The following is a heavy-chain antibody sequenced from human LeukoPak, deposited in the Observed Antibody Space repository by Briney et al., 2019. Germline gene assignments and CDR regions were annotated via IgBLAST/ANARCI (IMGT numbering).Heavy chain of an antibody. J-gene: IGHJ4*02. D-gene: IGHD3-22*01. Sequence: SETLSLTCTVSGGSISGYYWSWIRQPPGKGLEWIGEINHSGSTNYNPSLKSRVTISVDTSKNQFSLKLSSVTAADTAVYYCAVTAYYYDSSGWRYWGQGTLVTVSS. CDR1: GGSISGYY. CDR3: AVTAYYYDSSGWRY. CDR2: INHSGST. V-gene: IGHV4-34*01.